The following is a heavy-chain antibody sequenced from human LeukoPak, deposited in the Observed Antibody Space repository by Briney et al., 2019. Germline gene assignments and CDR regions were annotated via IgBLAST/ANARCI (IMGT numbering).Heavy chain of an antibody. J-gene: IGHJ5*02. V-gene: IGHV3-23*01. D-gene: IGHD5-12*01. CDR1: GFTFSTFA. CDR3: AKAFSAYENWPPNWFDP. CDR2: ISGSGGGT. Sequence: PGGSLRLSCAASGFTFSTFAMSWVRQAPGKGLEWVSVISGSGGGTYYADSVKGRLTISRDNSKNTLYLQMSSLRAEDTAVYYCAKAFSAYENWPPNWFDPWGQGTLVTVSS.